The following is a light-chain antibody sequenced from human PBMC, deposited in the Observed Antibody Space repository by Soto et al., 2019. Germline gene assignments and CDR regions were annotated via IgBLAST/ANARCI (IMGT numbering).Light chain of an antibody. V-gene: IGKV1-39*01. Sequence: DIQMTQSPSSLSASVGDRVIIACRASQSIGKYLNWYQQKPGRAPKLLIYAASSLQSGVPSRFSGSGFGTDFTLTISSLQREDFATYYCQQGDSTPYTFGQGTKLAIK. J-gene: IGKJ2*01. CDR3: QQGDSTPYT. CDR2: AAS. CDR1: QSIGKY.